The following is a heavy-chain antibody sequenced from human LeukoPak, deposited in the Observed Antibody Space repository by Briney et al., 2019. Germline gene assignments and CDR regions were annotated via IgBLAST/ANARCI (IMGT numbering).Heavy chain of an antibody. J-gene: IGHJ4*02. D-gene: IGHD6-13*01. CDR1: GFTFSSYA. CDR2: ISYDGSNK. Sequence: GGSLRLSCAASGFTFSSYAMHWVRQAPGKGLEWVAVISYDGSNKYYADSVKGRFTISRDNSKNTLYLQMNSLRAEDTAVYYCARDRIAWDYWGQGNLVTVSS. V-gene: IGHV3-30*04. CDR3: ARDRIAWDY.